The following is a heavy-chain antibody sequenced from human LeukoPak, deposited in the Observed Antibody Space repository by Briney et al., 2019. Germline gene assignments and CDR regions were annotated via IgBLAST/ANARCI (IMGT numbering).Heavy chain of an antibody. CDR1: GGSFSSGSYY. CDR2: IYYSGST. CDR3: ARLYCSSTSCYVGGYFDY. Sequence: SETLSLTCTVSGGSFSSGSYYWGWIRQPPGRGLEWIGYIYYSGSTNYNPSLKSRVTISVDTSKNQFSLKLSSVTAADTAVYYCARLYCSSTSCYVGGYFDYWGQGTLVTVSS. D-gene: IGHD2-2*01. J-gene: IGHJ4*02. V-gene: IGHV4-61*01.